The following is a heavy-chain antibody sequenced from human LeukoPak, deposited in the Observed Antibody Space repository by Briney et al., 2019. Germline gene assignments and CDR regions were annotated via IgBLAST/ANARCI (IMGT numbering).Heavy chain of an antibody. CDR2: INAGNGNT. J-gene: IGHJ4*02. D-gene: IGHD2-21*01. CDR3: ARVILRLFSFDY. V-gene: IGHV1-3*01. CDR1: GYTFTSYG. Sequence: ASVKVSCKASGYTFTSYGISWVRQAPGQRLGWMGWINAGNGNTKYSQKFQGRVTITRDTSASTAYMELSSLRSEDTAVYYCARVILRLFSFDYWGQGTLVTVSS.